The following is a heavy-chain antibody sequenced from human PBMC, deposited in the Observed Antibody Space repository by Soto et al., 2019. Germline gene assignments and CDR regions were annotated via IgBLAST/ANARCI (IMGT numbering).Heavy chain of an antibody. Sequence: KTSETLSLTCSVSGSSIITSYYWGWIRQSPGKGLEWIGSAYYSGSTYYNPSLKSRVTIFVDTSKSQFSLMLDSVTAADTAVYYCARHDWARFYGMDVWGQGTTVTVSS. CDR1: GSSIITSYY. CDR2: AYYSGST. D-gene: IGHD2-21*01. J-gene: IGHJ6*02. CDR3: ARHDWARFYGMDV. V-gene: IGHV4-39*01.